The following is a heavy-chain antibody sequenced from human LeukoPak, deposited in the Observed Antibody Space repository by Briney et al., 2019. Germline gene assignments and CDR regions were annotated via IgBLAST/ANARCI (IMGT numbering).Heavy chain of an antibody. CDR1: GGSISSYY. V-gene: IGHV4-59*01. J-gene: IGHJ6*03. Sequence: KASETLPLTCTVSGGSISSYYWSWIRQPSGKGLEWIGNIYYSGSTNYNPSLKSRVTISVDTSKNQFSLKLSSVTAADTAVYYCTRGSIAYYYMDVWGKGTTVTISS. CDR3: TRGSIAYYYMDV. D-gene: IGHD3-22*01. CDR2: IYYSGST.